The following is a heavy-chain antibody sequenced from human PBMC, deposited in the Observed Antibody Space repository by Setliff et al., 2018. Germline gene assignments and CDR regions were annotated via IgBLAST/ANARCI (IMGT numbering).Heavy chain of an antibody. CDR1: GDSIGRGGYY. V-gene: IGHV4-31*03. J-gene: IGHJ4*02. Sequence: SETLSLTCSVSGDSIGRGGYYWSWIRQQPGKGLEWIASIYYSGSTYYNPSLKSRVSISVDTSKNQFSLKLSSVTAADTAVYYCARGRNVAARLLDSWGQGARVTVSS. D-gene: IGHD6-6*01. CDR3: ARGRNVAARLLDS. CDR2: IYYSGST.